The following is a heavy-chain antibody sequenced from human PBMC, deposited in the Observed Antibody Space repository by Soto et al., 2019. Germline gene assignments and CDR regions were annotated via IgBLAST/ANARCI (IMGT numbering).Heavy chain of an antibody. J-gene: IGHJ6*02. CDR2: IYPGDSHT. CDR1: GYSFTSYW. D-gene: IGHD6-13*01. V-gene: IGHV5-51*01. Sequence: PGESLKISCKGSGYSFTSYWIAWVRQMPGKGLEWMGIIYPGDSHTTYSPSFQGQVTISADKSINTAYLQWSSLKASDTAMYYCARRPYSNSWNYGMDVWGQGTTVTVSS. CDR3: ARRPYSNSWNYGMDV.